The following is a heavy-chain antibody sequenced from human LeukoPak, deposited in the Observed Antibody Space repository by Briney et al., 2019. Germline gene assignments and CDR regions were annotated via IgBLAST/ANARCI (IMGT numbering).Heavy chain of an antibody. V-gene: IGHV4-34*01. J-gene: IGHJ4*02. CDR2: INHSGST. Sequence: GSLRLSCAASGFTVSSNYMSWVRQPPGKGLEWIGEINHSGSTNYNPSLKSRVTISVDTSKNQFSLKLSSVTAADTAVYYCARANYVWGSYRYTYLFDYWGQGTLVTVSS. CDR1: GFTVSSNY. D-gene: IGHD3-16*02. CDR3: ARANYVWGSYRYTYLFDY.